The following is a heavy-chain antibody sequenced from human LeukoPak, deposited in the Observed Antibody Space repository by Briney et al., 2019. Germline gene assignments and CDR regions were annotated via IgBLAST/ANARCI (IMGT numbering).Heavy chain of an antibody. CDR2: ISSSSSYI. Sequence: GGSLRLSCAASGFTFTSYTMTWVRQAPGKGLEWVSSISSSSSYIYYADSVKGRFTISRDNAKNSLYLQMNSLKTEDTAVYHCLVGSRNVDYWGQGTLVTVSS. D-gene: IGHD1-26*01. V-gene: IGHV3-21*03. CDR3: LVGSRNVDY. CDR1: GFTFTSYT. J-gene: IGHJ4*02.